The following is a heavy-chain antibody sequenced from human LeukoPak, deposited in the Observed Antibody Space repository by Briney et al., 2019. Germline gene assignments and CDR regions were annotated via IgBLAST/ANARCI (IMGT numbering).Heavy chain of an antibody. CDR1: GGSISSYY. Sequence: SETLSLTCTVSGGSISSYYWTWIRQPPGKGLEWIGYLFYSGSTNYNPSLKSRVTISVDTFKNQFSLKLSSVTAADTAVYYCARGVAARTTYYYYYYVDVWGKGTTVTVSS. J-gene: IGHJ6*03. V-gene: IGHV4-59*01. D-gene: IGHD6-6*01. CDR2: LFYSGST. CDR3: ARGVAARTTYYYYYYVDV.